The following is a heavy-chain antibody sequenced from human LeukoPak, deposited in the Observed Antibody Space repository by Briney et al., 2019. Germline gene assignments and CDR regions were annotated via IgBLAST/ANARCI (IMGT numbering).Heavy chain of an antibody. CDR1: GDSFSSVTDY. CDR3: ARESYGSESYNNWFDP. CDR2: GDYSGGT. Sequence: SETLSLTCTVSGDSFSSVTDYWAWIRQPPGKGLEWIASGDYSGGTYYNPSLESRVAISADMSKNQFSLKLSSVTAADTAVYYCARESYGSESYNNWFDPWGQGTLVTVSS. V-gene: IGHV4-39*07. J-gene: IGHJ5*02. D-gene: IGHD3-10*01.